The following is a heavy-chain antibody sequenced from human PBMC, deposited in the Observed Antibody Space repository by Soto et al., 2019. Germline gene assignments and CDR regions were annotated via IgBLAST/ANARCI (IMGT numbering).Heavy chain of an antibody. D-gene: IGHD3-22*01. V-gene: IGHV1-69*04. CDR1: GGTFSSYT. CDR2: IIPILGIA. CDR3: AREYYYDSSGKGAFDI. J-gene: IGHJ3*02. Sequence: EASVKVSCKASGGTFSSYTISWVRQAPGQGLEWMGRIIPILGIANYAQKFQGRVTITADKSTSTAYMELSSLRSEDTAVYYCAREYYYDSSGKGAFDIWGQGTMVTVSS.